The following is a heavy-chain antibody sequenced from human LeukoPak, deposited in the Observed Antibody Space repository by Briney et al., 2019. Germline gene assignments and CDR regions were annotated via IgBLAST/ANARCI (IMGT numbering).Heavy chain of an antibody. J-gene: IGHJ4*02. V-gene: IGHV1-2*06. D-gene: IGHD3-16*01. Sequence: ASVKVSCKASGYPFTTYGINWVRQAPGQGLEWMGRIDVNSGDTYLAQKFQGRVTLTRDTSISTDYLELSSLNSDDSAVYYCARYIGGSGWCWGQGALVTVSS. CDR2: IDVNSGDT. CDR3: ARYIGGSGWC. CDR1: GYPFTTYG.